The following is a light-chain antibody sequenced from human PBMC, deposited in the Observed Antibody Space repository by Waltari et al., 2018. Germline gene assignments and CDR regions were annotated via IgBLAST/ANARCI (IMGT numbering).Light chain of an antibody. J-gene: IGKJ3*01. V-gene: IGKV3-11*01. CDR1: QSVTTL. CDR2: DAS. CDR3: QQRSSWGFT. Sequence: EIVLTQSPATVSLSPGASATLSYRASQSVTTLLAWYQQRPGQAPRLLIYDASNRATGIPARFSGSGFGTGFTLTISNLDPEDSAIYYCQQRSSWGFTFGPGTKVEIK.